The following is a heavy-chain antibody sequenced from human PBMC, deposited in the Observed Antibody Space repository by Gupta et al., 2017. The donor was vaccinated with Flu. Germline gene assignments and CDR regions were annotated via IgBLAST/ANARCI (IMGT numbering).Heavy chain of an antibody. D-gene: IGHD2-2*01. Sequence: VSLTYSGGTTYYADSVKGRFTISRDRSKNTLYLQVNSLRAEDTAVYYCARGYCSTTSCHDAFDIWGQGTVVTVSS. CDR2: TYSGGTT. V-gene: IGHV3-53*01. CDR3: ARGYCSTTSCHDAFDI. J-gene: IGHJ3*02.